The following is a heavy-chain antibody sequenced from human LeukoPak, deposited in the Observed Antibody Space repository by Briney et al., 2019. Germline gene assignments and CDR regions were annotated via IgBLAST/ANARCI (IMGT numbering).Heavy chain of an antibody. CDR2: INPYNGNT. CDR1: GYNFSFYT. CDR3: ARSMGVGVPRAGRILDS. D-gene: IGHD3-10*01. Sequence: ASVKVSCKASGYNFSFYTISWVRQAPGEGLEWMGWINPYNGNTDYAQRLQGRITMTTDTSTSTAYMELRSLRSDDTAVYFCARSMGVGVPRAGRILDSWGQENRVIVSS. V-gene: IGHV1-18*01. J-gene: IGHJ4*02.